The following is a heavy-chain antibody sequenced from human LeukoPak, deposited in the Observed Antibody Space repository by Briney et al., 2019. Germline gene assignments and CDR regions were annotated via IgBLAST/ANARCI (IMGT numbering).Heavy chain of an antibody. D-gene: IGHD6-19*01. CDR3: ARRIAVAGLYYYCGMDV. J-gene: IGHJ6*02. V-gene: IGHV4-59*08. Sequence: PSETLSLTCTVSGGSISSYYWSWIRQPPGKGLEWTGYIYYSGSTNYNPSLKSRVTISVDTSKNQFSLKLSSVTAADTAVYYCARRIAVAGLYYYCGMDVWGQGTTVTVSS. CDR2: IYYSGST. CDR1: GGSISSYY.